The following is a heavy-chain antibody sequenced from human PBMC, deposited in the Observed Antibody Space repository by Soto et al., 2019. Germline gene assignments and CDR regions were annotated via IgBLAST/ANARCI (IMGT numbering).Heavy chain of an antibody. J-gene: IGHJ4*02. D-gene: IGHD2-15*01. CDR3: ARVGETGGWY. CDR1: SDSITNYY. CDR2: IHDSGRS. V-gene: IGHV4-59*01. Sequence: QVQLQESGPGLVKPSETLSLTCTVSSDSITNYYWSWIRQSPGKGLEWIGYIHDSGRSNYNPPLKSRSKISDNTSKKQSSLNPTSLTAADPAVYYCARVGETGGWYWGQGTLVTVSS.